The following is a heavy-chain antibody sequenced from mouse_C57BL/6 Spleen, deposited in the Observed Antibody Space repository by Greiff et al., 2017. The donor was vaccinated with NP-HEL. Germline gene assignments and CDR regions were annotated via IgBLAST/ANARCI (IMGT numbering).Heavy chain of an antibody. Sequence: DVKLQESGPGLVKPSQSLSLTCSVTGYSITSGYYWNWIRQFPGNKLEWMGYISYDGSNNYNPSLKNRISITRDTSKNQFFLKLNSVTTEDTATYYCARDVKKEAWFAYWGQGTLVTVSA. V-gene: IGHV3-6*01. CDR3: ARDVKKEAWFAY. CDR1: GYSITSGYY. J-gene: IGHJ3*01. CDR2: ISYDGSN.